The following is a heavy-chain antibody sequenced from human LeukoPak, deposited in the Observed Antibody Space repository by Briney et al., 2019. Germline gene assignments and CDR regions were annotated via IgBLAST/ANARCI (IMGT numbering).Heavy chain of an antibody. D-gene: IGHD5-12*01. V-gene: IGHV3-21*01. CDR1: GFTFSSYS. CDR3: ARVYSGYDYYSS. J-gene: IGHJ5*02. Sequence: GGSLRLSCAASGFTFSSYSMNWVRQAPGKGLEWVSSISSSSSYIHYADSVRGRFTISRDNAKNSLYLQMNSLRAEDTAVYYCARVYSGYDYYSSWGQGTLVTVSS. CDR2: ISSSSSYI.